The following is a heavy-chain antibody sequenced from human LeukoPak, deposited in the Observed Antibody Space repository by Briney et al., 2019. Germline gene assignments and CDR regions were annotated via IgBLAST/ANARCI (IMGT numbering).Heavy chain of an antibody. V-gene: IGHV1-18*01. CDR3: ARGTQQQLVLNWFDP. Sequence: GASVKVSCKASGYTFTNYGISWVRQAPGQGLEWMGWISAYNGNTNYAQKLQGRVTMTTDTSTSTAYMELRSLRSDDTAVYYCARGTQQQLVLNWFDPWGQGTLVTVSS. CDR2: ISAYNGNT. CDR1: GYTFTNYG. D-gene: IGHD6-13*01. J-gene: IGHJ5*02.